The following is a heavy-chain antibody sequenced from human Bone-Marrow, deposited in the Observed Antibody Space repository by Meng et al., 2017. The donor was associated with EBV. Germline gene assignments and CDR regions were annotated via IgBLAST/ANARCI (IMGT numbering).Heavy chain of an antibody. CDR1: VGSISSSNG. V-gene: IGHV4-4*02. Sequence: QVQQQESGPGLVKRSGTLSLTYAVSVGSISSSNGWSWVRQPPGKGLEWIGEIYHSGSTNYNPSLKCRVTISVDKSKNQFSLKLSSVTAADTAVYYCAKRTTAYLFDYWGQGTLVTVSS. D-gene: IGHD4-17*01. CDR2: IYHSGST. J-gene: IGHJ4*02. CDR3: AKRTTAYLFDY.